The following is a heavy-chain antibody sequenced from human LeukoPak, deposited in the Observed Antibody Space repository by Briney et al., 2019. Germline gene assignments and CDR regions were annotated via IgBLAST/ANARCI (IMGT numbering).Heavy chain of an antibody. CDR2: IIPILGIA. CDR1: GGTFSSYA. J-gene: IGHJ4*02. V-gene: IGHV1-69*04. CDR3: ARGHYSNLQTFDY. Sequence: GASVKVSCKASGGTFSSYAISWVRQAPGQGLEWMGRIIPILGIANYAQKFQGRVTITADKSTSTAYMELSSLRSEDTAVYYCARGHYSNLQTFDYWGQGTLVTVSS. D-gene: IGHD4-11*01.